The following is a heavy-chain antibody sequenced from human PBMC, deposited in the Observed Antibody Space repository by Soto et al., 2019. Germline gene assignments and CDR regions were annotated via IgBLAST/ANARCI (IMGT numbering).Heavy chain of an antibody. CDR1: GYTFTRYG. J-gene: IGHJ6*03. D-gene: IGHD2-15*01. Sequence: AAVKVSCKAFGYTFTRYGIKWGGQATGQRGEGVGWMNPNSGNTGYAQKFQGRVTMTRNTSISTAYTELSSLRSEDTAVYYCATYCSGGSCYSGISYYYYYMDVWGKGTTVTVSS. CDR3: ATYCSGGSCYSGISYYYYYMDV. V-gene: IGHV1-8*01. CDR2: MNPNSGNT.